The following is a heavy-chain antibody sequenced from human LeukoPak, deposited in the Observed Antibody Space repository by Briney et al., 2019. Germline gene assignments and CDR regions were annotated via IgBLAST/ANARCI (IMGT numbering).Heavy chain of an antibody. CDR1: GFTFSSYS. Sequence: GGSLRLSCAASGFTFSSYSMNWVRQAPGKGLEWVSSISNSSSYKYNADSVKGRFTISRDNAKNSLYLQMNRLRAEDTAVYYRARDPASSSWYYFDYWGQGSLVTDCS. D-gene: IGHD6-13*01. CDR2: ISNSSSYK. CDR3: ARDPASSSWYYFDY. V-gene: IGHV3-21*01. J-gene: IGHJ4*02.